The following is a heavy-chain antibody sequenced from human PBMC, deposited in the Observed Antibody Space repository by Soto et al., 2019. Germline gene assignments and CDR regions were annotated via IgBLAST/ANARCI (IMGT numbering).Heavy chain of an antibody. CDR2: IWYDGSNK. CDR3: ARDRVRGVIITGSMDV. CDR1: GFTFSSYG. J-gene: IGHJ6*02. Sequence: QVQLVESGGGVVQPGRSLRLSCAASGFTFSSYGMHWVRQAPGKGLEWVAVIWYDGSNKYYADSVKGRFTISRDNSKNTLYLQMNSLRAEYTAVYYCARDRVRGVIITGSMDVWGQGTTVTVSS. V-gene: IGHV3-33*01. D-gene: IGHD3-10*01.